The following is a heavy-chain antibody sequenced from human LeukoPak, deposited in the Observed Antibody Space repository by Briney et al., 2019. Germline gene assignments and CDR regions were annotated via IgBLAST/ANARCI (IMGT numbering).Heavy chain of an antibody. Sequence: PSEPLSLTCTVSGGPISSYYWSWIRQPPGKGLEWIGYIYYSGSTNYNPSLKSRVTISVDTTKNQSSLKLSSVTAADTAVYYCARHELSYYDYWGQGPLVTVSS. J-gene: IGHJ4*02. V-gene: IGHV4-59*08. CDR3: ARHELSYYDY. CDR2: IYYSGST. CDR1: GGPISSYY.